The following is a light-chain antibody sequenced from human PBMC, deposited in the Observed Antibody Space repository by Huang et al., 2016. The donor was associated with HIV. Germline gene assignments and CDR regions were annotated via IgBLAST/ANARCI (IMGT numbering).Light chain of an antibody. J-gene: IGKJ4*01. CDR2: DAS. Sequence: DIQMTQSPSVMSASVGDRVTISCRASQGISNRLVWFQQKPGRVPKLLIHDASSLESGFPTRFIGSGSGTEFTLTINSLQPEDFATYYCLQHNGHPLTFGGGTRVEIK. CDR1: QGISNR. CDR3: LQHNGHPLT. V-gene: IGKV1-17*03.